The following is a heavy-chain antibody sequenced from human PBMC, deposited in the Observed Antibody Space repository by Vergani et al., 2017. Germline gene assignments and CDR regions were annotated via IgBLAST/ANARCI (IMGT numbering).Heavy chain of an antibody. CDR3: ARAAGIAARPDY. CDR1: GYTFTSYY. J-gene: IGHJ4*02. V-gene: IGHV1-46*01. CDR2: INPSGGST. D-gene: IGHD6-6*01. Sequence: QVQLVQSGAEVKKPGASVKVSCKASGYTFTSYYMHWVRQAPGQGLEWMGIINPSGGSTSYAQKFQGRVTMTRDTSTSTVYMELSSRRSEDTAVYYCARAAGIAARPDYWGQGTLVTVSS.